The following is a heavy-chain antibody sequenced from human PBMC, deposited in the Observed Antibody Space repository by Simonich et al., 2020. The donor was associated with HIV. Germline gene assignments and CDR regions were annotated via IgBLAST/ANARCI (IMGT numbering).Heavy chain of an antibody. Sequence: QVQLVQYGGEVKKPGASVKVSCKASGYTFTNYAINWVRQAPGQGLEWMGWYRTYTGNTTYAQNLQGRVTMTTDTSARTAYMELRSLRSDDTAVYYCARGGNWFDYWGQGTLVTVSS. J-gene: IGHJ4*02. CDR2: YRTYTGNT. V-gene: IGHV1-18*01. CDR1: GYTFTNYA. CDR3: ARGGNWFDY. D-gene: IGHD1-1*01.